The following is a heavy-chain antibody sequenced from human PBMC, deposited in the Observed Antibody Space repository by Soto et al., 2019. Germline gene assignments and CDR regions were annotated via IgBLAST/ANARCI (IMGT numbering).Heavy chain of an antibody. CDR1: GGSISSSSYY. V-gene: IGHV4-39*01. Sequence: TVSGGSISSSSYYWGWIRQPPGKGLEWIGSIYYSGSTYYNPSLKSRVTISVDTSKNQFSLKLSSVTAADTAVYYCARHLYGMDVWGQGTTVTVSS. CDR2: IYYSGST. CDR3: ARHLYGMDV. J-gene: IGHJ6*02.